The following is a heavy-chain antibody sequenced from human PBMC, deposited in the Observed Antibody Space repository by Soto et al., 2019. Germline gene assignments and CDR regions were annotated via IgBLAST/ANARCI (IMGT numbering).Heavy chain of an antibody. CDR1: GFTFSSYG. CDR2: VSYDGRNK. V-gene: IGHV3-30*03. Sequence: QVQLVESGGGVVQPGRSLRLSCAASGFTFSSYGMQWVRQAPGKGLEWVAVVSYDGRNKYYADFVEGRFTISRDNSKNTVYVQMNSLRPEDTAVYYCVRDPVVTGLPFGAFDFWGQGTMVTVSS. J-gene: IGHJ3*01. CDR3: VRDPVVTGLPFGAFDF. D-gene: IGHD2-21*02.